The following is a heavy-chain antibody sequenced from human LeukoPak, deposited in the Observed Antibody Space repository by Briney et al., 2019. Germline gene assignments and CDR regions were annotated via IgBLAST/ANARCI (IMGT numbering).Heavy chain of an antibody. Sequence: GASVKVSCKASGYTFTSYDINWVRQATGQGLEWMGWMNPNSGNTGYAQKFQGRVTMTRNTSISTAYMELSSLRSEDTAVYYCARDLYYYDSSGYSGTVDYWGQGTLVTVSS. V-gene: IGHV1-8*01. CDR3: ARDLYYYDSSGYSGTVDY. CDR2: MNPNSGNT. D-gene: IGHD3-22*01. J-gene: IGHJ4*02. CDR1: GYTFTSYD.